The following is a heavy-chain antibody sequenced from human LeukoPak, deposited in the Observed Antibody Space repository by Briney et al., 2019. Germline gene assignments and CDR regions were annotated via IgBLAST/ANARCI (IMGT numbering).Heavy chain of an antibody. D-gene: IGHD3-10*01. J-gene: IGHJ4*02. CDR2: ISIISTYI. Sequence: GGSLRLSCVASGFPFRSFSMNWVRQAPGKGLEWVSSISIISTYIYYADSVKGRFTISRDNAKNSLYLQMNSLRVEDTAVYYCARAEGSGSSFDYWGQGTLVTVSS. CDR3: ARAEGSGSSFDY. V-gene: IGHV3-21*01. CDR1: GFPFRSFS.